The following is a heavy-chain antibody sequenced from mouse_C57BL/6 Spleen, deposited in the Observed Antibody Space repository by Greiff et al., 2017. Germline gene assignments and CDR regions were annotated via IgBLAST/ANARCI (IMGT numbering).Heavy chain of an antibody. J-gene: IGHJ2*01. CDR1: GYTFTSYW. Sequence: EVQLQQSGTALARPGASVKMSCKTSGYTFTSYWMHWVKQRPGQGLEWIGAIYPGNSDTSYNQKFKGKAKLTAVTSASTAYMELSSLTNEDSAVYYCTAKGYYYGSSYVDYWGQGTTLTVSS. V-gene: IGHV1-5*01. CDR3: TAKGYYYGSSYVDY. D-gene: IGHD1-1*01. CDR2: IYPGNSDT.